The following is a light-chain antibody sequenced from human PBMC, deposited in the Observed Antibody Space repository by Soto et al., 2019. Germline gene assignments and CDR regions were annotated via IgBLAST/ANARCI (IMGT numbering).Light chain of an antibody. J-gene: IGKJ4*01. V-gene: IGKV3-15*01. CDR3: QQYSNWPLT. CDR1: QIVSSN. CDR2: GAS. Sequence: EIVMTQSPATLSVSPGERATLSCRASQIVSSNLAWYQQNPGQAPRLLIYGASTRATGIPARFSGSGSGTEFTITISSLQSEDFAVYYCQQYSNWPLTFGGGTKVEIK.